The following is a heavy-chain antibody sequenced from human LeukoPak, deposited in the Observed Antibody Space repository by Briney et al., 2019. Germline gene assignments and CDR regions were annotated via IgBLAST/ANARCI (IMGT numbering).Heavy chain of an antibody. Sequence: SETLSLTCTVSGGSISSGSYYWSWIRQPAGKGPEWIGRIYTSGSTNYNPSLKSRVTISVDTSKNQFSLKLSSVTAADTAVYYCARDWGAARVYWGQGTLVTVSS. J-gene: IGHJ4*02. V-gene: IGHV4-61*02. CDR2: IYTSGST. CDR3: ARDWGAARVY. CDR1: GGSISSGSYY. D-gene: IGHD6-6*01.